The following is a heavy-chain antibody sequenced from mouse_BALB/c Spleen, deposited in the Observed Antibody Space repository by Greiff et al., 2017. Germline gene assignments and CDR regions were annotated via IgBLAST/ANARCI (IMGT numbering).Heavy chain of an antibody. J-gene: IGHJ2*01. CDR2: ISDGGSYT. V-gene: IGHV5-4*02. D-gene: IGHD1-1*01. Sequence: EVKVVESGGGLVKPGGSLKLSCAASGFTFSDYYMYWVRQTPEKRLEWVATISDGGSYTYYPDSVKGRFTISRDNAKNNLYLQMSSLKSEDTAMYYCARRNYGSSSYYFDYWGQGTTLTVSS. CDR3: ARRNYGSSSYYFDY. CDR1: GFTFSDYY.